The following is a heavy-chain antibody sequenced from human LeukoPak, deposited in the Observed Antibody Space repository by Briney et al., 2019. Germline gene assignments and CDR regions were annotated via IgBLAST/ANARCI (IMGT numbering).Heavy chain of an antibody. CDR3: ARDHSGSYSYQDY. CDR2: IIPIFGTA. D-gene: IGHD1-26*01. Sequence: SVKVSCKASGYTFTSYGISWVRQAPGQGLEWMGGIIPIFGTANYAQKFQGRVTITADESTSTAYMELSSLRSEDTAVYYCARDHSGSYSYQDYWGQGTLVTVSS. J-gene: IGHJ4*02. CDR1: GYTFTSYG. V-gene: IGHV1-69*13.